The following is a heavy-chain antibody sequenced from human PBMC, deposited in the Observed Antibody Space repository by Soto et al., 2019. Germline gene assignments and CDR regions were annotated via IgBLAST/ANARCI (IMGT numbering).Heavy chain of an antibody. CDR1: GYKVSTWHNFTSYW. J-gene: IGHJ6*02. D-gene: IGHD4-17*01. Sequence: GESLKISCMGSGYKVSTWHNFTSYWIAWVRQMPGEGLEWMGIIYPGDSDTRYSPSFQGQVTISADKSISTAYLQWSSLKASDTAMYYCALGALLSDYGDYMSYDYYYGMDVWGQGTTVTVSS. CDR3: ALGALLSDYGDYMSYDYYYGMDV. CDR2: IYPGDSDT. V-gene: IGHV5-51*01.